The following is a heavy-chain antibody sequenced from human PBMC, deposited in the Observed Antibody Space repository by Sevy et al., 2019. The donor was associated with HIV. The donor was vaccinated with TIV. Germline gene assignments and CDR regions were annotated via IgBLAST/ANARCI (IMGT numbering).Heavy chain of an antibody. CDR3: ARAVAETEDAFDI. J-gene: IGHJ3*02. V-gene: IGHV4-31*03. Sequence: SETQSLTCTVSGGSISSGGYYWSWIRQHPGKGLEWIGYIYHSGSTYYNPSLKSRVTISVDTSKNQFSLKLSSVTAADTAVYYCARAVAETEDAFDIWGQGTMVTVSS. CDR1: GGSISSGGYY. D-gene: IGHD2-15*01. CDR2: IYHSGST.